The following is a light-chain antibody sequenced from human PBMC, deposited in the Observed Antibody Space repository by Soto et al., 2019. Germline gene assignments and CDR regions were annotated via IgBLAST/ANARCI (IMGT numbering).Light chain of an antibody. CDR2: DVV. Sequence: QSVLTQPRSVSGSPGQSVTISCTGTSSDVGGYQYVSWYQHHPGKAPKLMIYDVVRRPSGVPDRFSASKSANTASLTISGLQAEDEADYYCCSYAGTNGLIFGGGTKVTVL. CDR1: SSDVGGYQY. J-gene: IGLJ2*01. V-gene: IGLV2-11*01. CDR3: CSYAGTNGLI.